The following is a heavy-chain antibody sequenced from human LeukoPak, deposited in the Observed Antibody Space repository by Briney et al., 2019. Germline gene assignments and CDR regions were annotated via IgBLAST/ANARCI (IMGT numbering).Heavy chain of an antibody. Sequence: GASVKVSCKASGYTFTGYYMHWVRQAPGKGLEWMGGFDPEDGETIYAQKFQGRVTMTEDTSTDTAYMELSSLRSEDTAVYYCATVGVLRELDYWGQGTLVTVSS. D-gene: IGHD1-26*01. CDR1: GYTFTGYY. CDR2: FDPEDGET. V-gene: IGHV1-24*01. CDR3: ATVGVLRELDY. J-gene: IGHJ4*02.